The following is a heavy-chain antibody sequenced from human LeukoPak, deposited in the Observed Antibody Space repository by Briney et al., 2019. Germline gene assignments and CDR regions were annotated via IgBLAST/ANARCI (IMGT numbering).Heavy chain of an antibody. V-gene: IGHV1-2*02. CDR3: ARDGSFDY. D-gene: IGHD5-12*01. CDR2: INANRGGT. J-gene: IGHJ4*02. Sequence: ASVKVSCKASGYSFTDYYMHWVRQAPGQGLEWMGWINANRGGTNYAQRFRGRVTMTKDTSISTAYMELSGLTSDDTAVYYCARDGSFDYWGQGTLVTVSS. CDR1: GYSFTDYY.